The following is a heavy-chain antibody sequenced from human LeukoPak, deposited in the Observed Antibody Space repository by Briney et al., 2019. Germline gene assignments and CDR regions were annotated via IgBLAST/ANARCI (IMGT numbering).Heavy chain of an antibody. J-gene: IGHJ5*02. CDR3: ARGIAAYAP. V-gene: IGHV4-59*01. Sequence: PSETLSLTCSVSGGSIGSYYWSWIRQPPGKGLEWIGYIYYSGNSNYNPSLKSRVTISVDASKNQFSLKLSSVTAADTAVYYCARGIAAYAPWGQGTLVTVSS. D-gene: IGHD6-13*01. CDR2: IYYSGNS. CDR1: GGSIGSYY.